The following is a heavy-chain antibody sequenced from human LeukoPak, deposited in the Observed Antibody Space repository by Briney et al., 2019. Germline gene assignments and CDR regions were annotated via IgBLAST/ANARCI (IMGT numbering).Heavy chain of an antibody. D-gene: IGHD4-23*01. Sequence: GGSLRLSCTASTSNTFTTYWMHWVRQAPGKGLEWVAVISYDGSNKYYADSVKGRFTISRDNSKNTLYLQMNSLRAEDTAVYYCAKDPGSGPGGYFDYWGQGTLVTVSS. CDR2: ISYDGSNK. CDR3: AKDPGSGPGGYFDY. J-gene: IGHJ4*02. V-gene: IGHV3-30*18. CDR1: TSNTFTTYW.